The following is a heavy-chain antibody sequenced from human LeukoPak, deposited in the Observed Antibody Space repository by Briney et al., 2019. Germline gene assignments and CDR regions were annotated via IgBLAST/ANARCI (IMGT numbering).Heavy chain of an antibody. Sequence: GASVKVSCKASGYTFTSYAMHWVRQAPGQRLEWMGFKNPNSGRTGFAQKFQGRFTMTTDTSISTAYMELSSLTSEDTAVYYCARGPVSSHGMDVWGQGTTVTVSS. V-gene: IGHV1-8*02. CDR2: KNPNSGRT. CDR3: ARGPVSSHGMDV. J-gene: IGHJ6*02. CDR1: GYTFTSYA.